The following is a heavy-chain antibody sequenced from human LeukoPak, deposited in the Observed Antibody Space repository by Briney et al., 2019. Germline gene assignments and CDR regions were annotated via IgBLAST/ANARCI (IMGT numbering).Heavy chain of an antibody. CDR1: GFTFSNAW. CDR2: IKSKTDGGTT. CDR3: ATEILLDRRSDY. D-gene: IGHD3/OR15-3a*01. Sequence: GGSLRLSCAASGFTFSNAWMSWVRQAPGKGLEWVGRIKSKTDGGTTDYAAPVKGRFTISRDNSKNTLFLQMNGLRTEDTAIYYCATEILLDRRSDYWGQGTLVTVSS. J-gene: IGHJ4*02. V-gene: IGHV3-15*01.